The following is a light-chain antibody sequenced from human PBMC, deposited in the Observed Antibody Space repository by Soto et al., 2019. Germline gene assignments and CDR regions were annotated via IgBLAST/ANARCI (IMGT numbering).Light chain of an antibody. CDR2: ENN. CDR3: GTWDSSLSAGV. CDR1: SSNIGNNY. J-gene: IGLJ3*02. Sequence: QSVLTQPPSVSAAPGQKVTISCSGSSSNIGNNYVSWYQQLPGTAPKLLIYENNLRPSGIPDRFSGSKSGTSATLGITGLQTGDEADYYCGTWDSSLSAGVFGGGTKL. V-gene: IGLV1-51*02.